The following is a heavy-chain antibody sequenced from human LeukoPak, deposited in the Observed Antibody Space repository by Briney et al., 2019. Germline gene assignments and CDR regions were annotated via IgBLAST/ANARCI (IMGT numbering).Heavy chain of an antibody. D-gene: IGHD1-14*01. Sequence: SGTLSLTCAVSGGSISRSNWWSWVRQPPGKGLEWIGDILHSGDTDYNASLRSRLTISLDKSRNQFSLQLSSVTAADTAVYYCAGYNIPYTFEFWGPGTVVTVSS. CDR1: GGSISRSNW. CDR3: AGYNIPYTFEF. V-gene: IGHV4-4*02. J-gene: IGHJ4*02. CDR2: ILHSGDT.